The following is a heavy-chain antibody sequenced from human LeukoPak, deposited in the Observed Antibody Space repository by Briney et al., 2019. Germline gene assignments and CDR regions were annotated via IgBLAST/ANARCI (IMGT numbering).Heavy chain of an antibody. CDR1: GLTVTDNY. CDR2: IYPDSST. Sequence: GGSLRLSCAVSGLTVTDNYMSWVRHAPGKGLEGVSVIYPDSSTYHADSVKGRFTISRDNSKNTLFLQMNTLRADDTAVHHCARTNPAYGDYDYWGQGTLVTVSS. CDR3: ARTNPAYGDYDY. D-gene: IGHD4-17*01. J-gene: IGHJ4*02. V-gene: IGHV3-53*01.